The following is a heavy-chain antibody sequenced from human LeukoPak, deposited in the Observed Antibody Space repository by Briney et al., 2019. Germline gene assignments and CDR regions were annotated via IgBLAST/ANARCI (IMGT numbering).Heavy chain of an antibody. V-gene: IGHV4-59*11. Sequence: PSETLSLTCTVSGGSISSHYWSWIRQPPGKGLEWIGYIYYSGSTNYNPSLKSRVTISVDTSKNQFSLKLSSVTAADTAVYYCARAASIGLYYFDYWGQGTLVTVSS. J-gene: IGHJ4*02. D-gene: IGHD2/OR15-2a*01. CDR1: GGSISSHY. CDR2: IYYSGST. CDR3: ARAASIGLYYFDY.